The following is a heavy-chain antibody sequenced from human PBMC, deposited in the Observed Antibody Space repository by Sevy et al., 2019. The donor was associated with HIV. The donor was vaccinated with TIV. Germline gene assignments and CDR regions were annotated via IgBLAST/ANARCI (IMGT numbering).Heavy chain of an antibody. CDR2: ISSASSYI. V-gene: IGHV3-21*01. D-gene: IGHD3-3*01. Sequence: GVSLRLSCAASGFTFSTYSMNWVRQAPGKGLEWVSSISSASSYIYYADSVKGRFTISRDNAKNSLYLQMNSLRAEDTAIYYCAGDRGVATSSYGMDVWGQGTTVTVSS. CDR3: AGDRGVATSSYGMDV. CDR1: GFTFSTYS. J-gene: IGHJ6*02.